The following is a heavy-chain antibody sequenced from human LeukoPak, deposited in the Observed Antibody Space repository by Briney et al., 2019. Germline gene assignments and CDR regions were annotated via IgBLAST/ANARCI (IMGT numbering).Heavy chain of an antibody. D-gene: IGHD5-18*01. CDR2: IKQDGSEK. CDR3: AREIRGYSYGFFDY. Sequence: GGSLRLSCAASGFTFSSYWMSWVRQAPGKGLEWVANIKQDGSEKYYVDSVTGRFTISRDNAKNSLYLQMNSLRAEDTAVYYCAREIRGYSYGFFDYWGQGTLVTVSS. V-gene: IGHV3-7*01. J-gene: IGHJ4*02. CDR1: GFTFSSYW.